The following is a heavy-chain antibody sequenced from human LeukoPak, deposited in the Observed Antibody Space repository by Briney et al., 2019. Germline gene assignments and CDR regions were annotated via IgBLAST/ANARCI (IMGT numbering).Heavy chain of an antibody. CDR3: ARASEGIGYFDF. J-gene: IGHJ4*02. V-gene: IGHV4-59*01. CDR2: IYYSGST. Sequence: SETLSLTCTVSGGSISSYYWSWIRQPPGKGLEWIGYIYYSGSTNYNPALNSRLSMSVDTSKNQFFLKMTSVTAADTALYYCARASEGIGYFDFWGQGALVTVSS. CDR1: GGSISSYY. D-gene: IGHD2-21*01.